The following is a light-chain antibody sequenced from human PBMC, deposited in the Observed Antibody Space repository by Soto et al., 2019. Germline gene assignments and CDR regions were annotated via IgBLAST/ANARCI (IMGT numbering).Light chain of an antibody. CDR2: GNS. Sequence: QSALTQPPSVSGAPGQRVTISCNGSKSNIGANYDVHWYQQFPRTAPKLLIYGNSNRPSGVPDRFSGSKSGTSASLAITGLQAEDEADYYCQSYDSSLSVVFGTGTKLTVL. V-gene: IGLV1-40*01. CDR1: KSNIGANYD. CDR3: QSYDSSLSVV. J-gene: IGLJ1*01.